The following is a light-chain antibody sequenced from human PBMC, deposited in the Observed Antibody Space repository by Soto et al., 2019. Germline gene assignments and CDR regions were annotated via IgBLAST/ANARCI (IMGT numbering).Light chain of an antibody. CDR2: GAS. CDR1: QSVSSSY. CDR3: QQYGSSPGYT. J-gene: IGKJ2*01. Sequence: EIVLTQSPGTLSLSPGERATLSCRASQSVSSSYLAWYQQKPGQAPRLLIYGASSRATGIPDMFCGSGSGTDFTLTISRLEPEDFAVYYCQQYGSSPGYTFGQGTKLEIK. V-gene: IGKV3-20*01.